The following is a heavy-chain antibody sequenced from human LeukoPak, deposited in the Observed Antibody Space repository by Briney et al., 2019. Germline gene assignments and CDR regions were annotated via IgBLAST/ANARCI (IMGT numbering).Heavy chain of an antibody. CDR3: ARAGLYDSSGYYNPYGMDV. CDR2: MNPNSGNT. V-gene: IGHV1-8*02. CDR1: GYTFTSYY. J-gene: IGHJ6*02. D-gene: IGHD3-22*01. Sequence: ASVKVSCKASGYTFTSYYMHWVRQAPGQGLEWMGWMNPNSGNTGYAQKFQGRVTMTRNTSISTAYMELSSLRSEDTAVYYCARAGLYDSSGYYNPYGMDVWGQGTTVTVSS.